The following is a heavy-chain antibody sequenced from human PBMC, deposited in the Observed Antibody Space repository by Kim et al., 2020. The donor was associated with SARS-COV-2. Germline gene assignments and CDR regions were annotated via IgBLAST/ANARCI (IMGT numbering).Heavy chain of an antibody. Sequence: SVKGRFTISRENSKNTLYLQMNSLRAEDTAVYYCARGEYSYGYYYYGMDVWGQGTTVTVSS. CDR3: ARGEYSYGYYYYGMDV. D-gene: IGHD5-18*01. V-gene: IGHV3-53*01. J-gene: IGHJ6*02.